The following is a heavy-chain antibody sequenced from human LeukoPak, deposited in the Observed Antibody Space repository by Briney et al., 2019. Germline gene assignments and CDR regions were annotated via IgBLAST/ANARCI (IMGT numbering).Heavy chain of an antibody. V-gene: IGHV3-23*01. J-gene: IGHJ4*02. D-gene: IGHD5/OR15-5a*01. Sequence: GGSLRLSCASSGFTFHNYALSWVRQAPGQGLEWVSGIGGSGGDTHYADFVKGRFTISRDNSKSTVFLQTNSLRAEDTAVYYCANQRIYRVSWCAGDYWGQGTLVTVSS. CDR3: ANQRIYRVSWCAGDY. CDR1: GFTFHNYA. CDR2: IGGSGGDT.